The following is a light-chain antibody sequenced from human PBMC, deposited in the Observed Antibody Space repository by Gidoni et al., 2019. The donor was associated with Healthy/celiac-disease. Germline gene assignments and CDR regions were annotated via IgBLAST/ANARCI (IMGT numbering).Light chain of an antibody. CDR1: SSDFGGYHY. J-gene: IGLJ2*01. V-gene: IGLV2-8*01. Sequence: QSALTQPHSASGSPGQSVTITCTGTSSDFGGYHYVSWYQQHPGKSPKLMIYEVRNRPSGVPDRFSGSKSGNTASLTVSGLQAEDEADYYCSSYAGSNNLVFGGGTKLTVL. CDR2: EVR. CDR3: SSYAGSNNLV.